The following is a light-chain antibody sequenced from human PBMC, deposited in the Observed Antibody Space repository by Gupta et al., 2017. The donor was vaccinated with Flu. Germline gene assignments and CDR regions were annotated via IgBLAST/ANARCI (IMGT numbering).Light chain of an antibody. J-gene: IGKJ1*01. CDR3: RQTTDWPPWT. V-gene: IGKV2-30*02. Sequence: DVGMTKSPLSLPVTLGKPASISCRSSQSLVHSDGNTYLNWFHQRPGQSPRRLLYKVSIRDAGVPDRFIGSGSGKDFTRKISRGEGDDVGVYFCRQTTDWPPWTFGQGTKVEIK. CDR1: QSLVHSDGNTY. CDR2: KVS.